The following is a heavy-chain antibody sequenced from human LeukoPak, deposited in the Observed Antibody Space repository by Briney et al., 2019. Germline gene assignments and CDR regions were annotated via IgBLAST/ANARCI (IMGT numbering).Heavy chain of an antibody. CDR1: GFTFDDYA. V-gene: IGHV3-9*03. D-gene: IGHD3-10*01. CDR3: AKDIATMVRGAVDY. J-gene: IGHJ4*02. Sequence: QPGGSLRLSCAASGFTFDDYAMHWVRQAPGKGVEWVSGISWNSGSIVYADSVKGRFTISRDNAKNSLYLQMNSLRAEDMALYYCAKDIATMVRGAVDYWGQGTLVTVSS. CDR2: ISWNSGSI.